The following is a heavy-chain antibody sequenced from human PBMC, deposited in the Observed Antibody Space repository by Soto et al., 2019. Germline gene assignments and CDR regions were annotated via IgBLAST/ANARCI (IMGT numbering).Heavy chain of an antibody. CDR2: ISYDGSNK. D-gene: IGHD3-16*01. CDR3: AISSDYVWGSTVEY. CDR1: GFTFRSYG. J-gene: IGHJ4*02. V-gene: IGHV3-30*03. Sequence: QVQLVESGGGVVQPGRSLRLSCEASGFTFRSYGMHWVRQAPGKGLEWVAVISYDGSNKYYADSVKGRFTISRDNSKNPLYLQMNRLGAEDTAVYYCAISSDYVWGSTVEYLGQGTLVTVSS.